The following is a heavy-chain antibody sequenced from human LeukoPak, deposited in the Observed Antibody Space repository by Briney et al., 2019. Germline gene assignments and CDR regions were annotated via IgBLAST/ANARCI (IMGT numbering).Heavy chain of an antibody. V-gene: IGHV3-9*01. D-gene: IGHD6-13*01. CDR2: IGWNSGGI. Sequence: GRSLRLSCATSGFTFDDYAMHWVRQAPGKGLEWVSGIGWNSGGIVYADSVKGRFTISRDNAKKSLYLQMNSLGAEDTALYYCVKVTAAGFVDHWGQGTLVTVSS. CDR1: GFTFDDYA. CDR3: VKVTAAGFVDH. J-gene: IGHJ4*02.